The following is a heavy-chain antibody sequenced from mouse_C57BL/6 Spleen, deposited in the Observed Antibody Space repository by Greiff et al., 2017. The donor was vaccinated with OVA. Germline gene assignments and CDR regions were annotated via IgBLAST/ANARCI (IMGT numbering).Heavy chain of an antibody. J-gene: IGHJ4*01. V-gene: IGHV1-81*01. CDR3: AGYDKDAMDY. CDR2: IYPRSGNT. CDR1: GYTFTSYG. Sequence: VQLQESGAELARPGASVKLSCKASGYTFTSYGISWVKQRTGQGLEWIGEIYPRSGNTYYNEKFKGKATLTADKSSSTAYMELRSLTSEDSAVYFCAGYDKDAMDYWGQGTSVTVSS. D-gene: IGHD2-2*01.